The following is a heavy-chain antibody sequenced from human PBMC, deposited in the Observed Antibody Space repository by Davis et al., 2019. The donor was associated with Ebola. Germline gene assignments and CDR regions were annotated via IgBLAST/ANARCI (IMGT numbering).Heavy chain of an antibody. CDR2: IKDKHGFGAT. CDR1: GFPSDDAW. J-gene: IGHJ3*01. Sequence: PGGSLRLSCGASGFPSDDAWMFWVRQAPGKGLEWVGHIKDKHGFGATEFAAPVKGRFTISGDNLRNTLTLQMNSLKVEDTGVYYCATDWGSGSAFTRAFDVWGQGTTVTVSS. D-gene: IGHD3-16*01. V-gene: IGHV3-15*07. CDR3: ATDWGSGSAFTRAFDV.